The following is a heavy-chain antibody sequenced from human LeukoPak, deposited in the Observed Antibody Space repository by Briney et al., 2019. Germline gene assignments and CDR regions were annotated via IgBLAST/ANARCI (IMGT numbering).Heavy chain of an antibody. CDR1: GGSFSGYY. J-gene: IGHJ1*01. CDR3: ARGRTMVRGVIKGKYFQH. V-gene: IGHV4-34*01. D-gene: IGHD3-10*01. Sequence: PSETLSLTCAVYGGSFSGYYWSWIRQPPGKGLEWIGEINHSGSTNYNPSRTDPLTLSIDTSKTQFSLRLRSVTAAVTAVYYCARGRTMVRGVIKGKYFQHSGQGTLVTVSS. CDR2: INHSGST.